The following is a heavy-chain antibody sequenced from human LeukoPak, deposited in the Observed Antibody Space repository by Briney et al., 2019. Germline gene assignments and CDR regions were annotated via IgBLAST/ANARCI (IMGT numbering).Heavy chain of an antibody. V-gene: IGHV1-69*13. D-gene: IGHD3-16*02. CDR1: GGTFSGYA. J-gene: IGHJ4*02. CDR2: IIPIFGTA. Sequence: SVKVSCKASGGTFSGYAISWVRQAPGQGLEWMGGIIPIFGTANYAQKFQGRVTITADESTSTAYMELSSLRSEDTAVYYCARDRGDYDYVWGSYHYTYYFDYWGQGTLVTVSS. CDR3: ARDRGDYDYVWGSYHYTYYFDY.